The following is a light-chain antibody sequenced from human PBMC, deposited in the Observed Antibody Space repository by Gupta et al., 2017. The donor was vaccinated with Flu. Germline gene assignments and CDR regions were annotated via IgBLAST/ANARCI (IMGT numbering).Light chain of an antibody. J-gene: IGKJ3*01. CDR3: QKRSNWPPFT. CDR1: QSISSY. Sequence: EIVLTQSPATLSFSPGERATLSCRASQSISSYLAWSQQKPGQAPSLLIYDASNRATGTPARFSGSGSGTDFTLTTSSLEPEDFAVYYCQKRSNWPPFTFGPGTKLDI. CDR2: DAS. V-gene: IGKV3-11*01.